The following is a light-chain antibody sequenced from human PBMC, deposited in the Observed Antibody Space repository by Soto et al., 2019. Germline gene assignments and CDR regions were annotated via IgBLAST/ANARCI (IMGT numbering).Light chain of an antibody. CDR2: WAS. V-gene: IGKV4-1*01. J-gene: IGKJ1*01. CDR3: QQYYSTPLT. Sequence: DIVMTQSPDSLAVSLGERATINCKSSQSVLYSSNNKNSLVWFQQKPGQPPKLLIYWASTRESGVPDRFSGNGSGTDFTLTISSLQAEDVAVYYCQQYYSTPLTFGQGTKVEIK. CDR1: QSVLYSSNNKNS.